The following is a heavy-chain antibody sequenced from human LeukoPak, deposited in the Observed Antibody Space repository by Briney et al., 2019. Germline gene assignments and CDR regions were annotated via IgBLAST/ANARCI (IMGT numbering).Heavy chain of an antibody. CDR1: GGSISSTDR. D-gene: IGHD1-14*01. CDR2: IFHTGSA. V-gene: IGHV4-4*02. Sequence: SETLSLTCAVSGGSISSTDRWSWVRQPPGKGLEWIGEIFHTGSAIYNPSLKSRVTISVDKSKDQFSLKLRSVTAADTAVYFCARDLRYNNKWDYYGMDVWGQGTRVTVSS. J-gene: IGHJ6*02. CDR3: ARDLRYNNKWDYYGMDV.